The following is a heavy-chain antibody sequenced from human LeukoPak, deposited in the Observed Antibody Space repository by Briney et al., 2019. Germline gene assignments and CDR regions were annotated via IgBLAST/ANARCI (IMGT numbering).Heavy chain of an antibody. Sequence: ASVKVSCKASGYTFTDYYIQWVRQAPGQGLEWMGWIIPNSGDTNYAQKFRGRVTITRNTSISTAYMELSSLRSEDTAVYYCARLSDADDAFDIWGQGTMVTVSS. V-gene: IGHV1-2*02. J-gene: IGHJ3*02. CDR1: GYTFTDYY. CDR3: ARLSDADDAFDI. CDR2: IIPNSGDT.